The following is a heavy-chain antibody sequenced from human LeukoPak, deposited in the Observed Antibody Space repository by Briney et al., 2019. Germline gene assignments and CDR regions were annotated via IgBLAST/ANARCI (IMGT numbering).Heavy chain of an antibody. J-gene: IGHJ4*02. Sequence: GASVKVSCKASGYTFTSYAIHWVRQAPGQRLEWMGWINAGNGNTKYSQKFQGRVTITRDTSARTAYMALSSLRPTDTAVYFCARGRYYSDSSYYYFDSWGQGTLVTVSS. CDR3: ARGRYYSDSSYYYFDS. D-gene: IGHD3-22*01. V-gene: IGHV1-3*01. CDR2: INAGNGNT. CDR1: GYTFTSYA.